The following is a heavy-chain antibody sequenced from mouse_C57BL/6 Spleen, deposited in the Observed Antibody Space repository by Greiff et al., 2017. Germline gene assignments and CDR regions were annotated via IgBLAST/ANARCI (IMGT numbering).Heavy chain of an antibody. CDR3: GREEVLSDDFDY. V-gene: IGHV1-64*01. Sequence: VQLQQPGAELVKPGASVKLSCKASGYTFTSYCMHWVKQRPGKGLEWIGMIHPNSGSTNYNEQFKSTATLTVDKSSSTAYMQRSSMTSEDSADYYGGREEVLSDDFDYWGQGTTLTVSS. CDR1: GYTFTSYC. J-gene: IGHJ2*01. CDR2: IHPNSGST.